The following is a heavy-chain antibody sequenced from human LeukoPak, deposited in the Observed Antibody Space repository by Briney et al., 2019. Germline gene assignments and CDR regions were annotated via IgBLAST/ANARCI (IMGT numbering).Heavy chain of an antibody. CDR3: AREGQQQLVNI. D-gene: IGHD6-13*01. J-gene: IGHJ3*02. CDR2: IYTSGST. Sequence: SETLSLTCTVSGGSISSGSYYWSWIRQPAGKGLEWIGRIYTSGSTNYNPSLKSRVTISVDTSKNQFSLKLSSVTAADTAVYYCAREGQQQLVNIWGQGTMVTVSS. V-gene: IGHV4-61*02. CDR1: GGSISSGSYY.